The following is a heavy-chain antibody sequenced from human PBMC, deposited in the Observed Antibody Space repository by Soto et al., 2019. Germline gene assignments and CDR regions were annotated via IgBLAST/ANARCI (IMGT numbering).Heavy chain of an antibody. D-gene: IGHD2-15*01. V-gene: IGHV6-1*01. Sequence: SQTLSLTCAISGDSVSSNSAAWNWIRQSPSRGLEWLGRTYYRSKWYNDYAVSVKSRITINPDTSKNQFSLQLNSVTPEDTAVYYCARVPVDWSGGSCYTAAFDIWGQGTMVTVSS. CDR2: TYYRSKWYN. CDR3: ARVPVDWSGGSCYTAAFDI. J-gene: IGHJ3*02. CDR1: GDSVSSNSAA.